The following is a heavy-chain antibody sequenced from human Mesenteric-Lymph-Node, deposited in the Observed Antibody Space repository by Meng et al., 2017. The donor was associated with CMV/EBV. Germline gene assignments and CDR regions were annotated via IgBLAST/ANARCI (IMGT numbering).Heavy chain of an antibody. Sequence: ASVKVSCKASGYTFNSYYIYWVRQTPGQGLEWMGKINPSDGSTSYAQKFQGRVTMTRDTSTSTVYMELSSLRSEDTAVYYCAKDGLVGGNYYGYCQHWGQGTLVTVSS. D-gene: IGHD1-26*01. J-gene: IGHJ1*01. V-gene: IGHV1-46*02. CDR2: INPSDGST. CDR3: AKDGLVGGNYYGYCQH. CDR1: GYTFNSYY.